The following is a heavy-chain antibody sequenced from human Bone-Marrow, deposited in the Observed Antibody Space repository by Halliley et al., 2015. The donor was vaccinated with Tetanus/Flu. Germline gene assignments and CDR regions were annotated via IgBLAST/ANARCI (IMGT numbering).Heavy chain of an antibody. Sequence: SIMYYADSVKGRFTISRDNAKNSLYLQMDSLRAEDTAVYYCARDYLSYCGGDCYPHYYGMDVWGQGTTVTVSS. V-gene: IGHV3-48*03. J-gene: IGHJ6*02. CDR2: SIM. D-gene: IGHD2-21*02. CDR3: ARDYLSYCGGDCYPHYYGMDV.